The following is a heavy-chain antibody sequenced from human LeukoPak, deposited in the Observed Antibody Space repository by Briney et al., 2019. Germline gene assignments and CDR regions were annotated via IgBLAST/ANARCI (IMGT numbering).Heavy chain of an antibody. CDR3: AREAITYYYYYYYMDV. J-gene: IGHJ6*03. Sequence: GGSLRLSCAASGFTFSSYWMSWVRQAPGKGLEWVANIKQDGSEKYYVDSVKGRFTISRDNAKNSLYLQMNSLRAEDTAVYYCAREAITYYYYYYYMDVWGKGTTVIVSS. CDR1: GFTFSSYW. CDR2: IKQDGSEK. V-gene: IGHV3-7*01. D-gene: IGHD1-26*01.